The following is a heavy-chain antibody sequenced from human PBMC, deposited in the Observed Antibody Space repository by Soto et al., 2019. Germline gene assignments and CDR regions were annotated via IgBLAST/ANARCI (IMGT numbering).Heavy chain of an antibody. CDR3: TTVTYSSDGLDY. CDR2: IKSKTDGGTT. V-gene: IGHV3-15*01. D-gene: IGHD2-15*01. CDR1: GFSFNNAW. J-gene: IGHJ4*02. Sequence: SLRICGSTSGFSFNNAWMSWFRQAPGKGLEWVGRIKSKTDGGTTDYAAPVKGRFSISRDDSKNTLYLQMNSLKTEDTAVYYCTTVTYSSDGLDYWGQGTLVTVYS.